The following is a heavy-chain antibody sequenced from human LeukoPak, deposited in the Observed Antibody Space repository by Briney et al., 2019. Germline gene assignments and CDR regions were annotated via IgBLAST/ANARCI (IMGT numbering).Heavy chain of an antibody. V-gene: IGHV4-34*01. Sequence: SETLSLTCAVYGGSFSGYYSSWIRQPPGKGLEWIGEINHSGSTNYNPSLKRRVTISVDTYRNQFSLKLSSVTAADTAVYYCAKVMNGDYDWFDPGGQGTVVTVSS. CDR2: INHSGST. CDR1: GGSFSGYY. D-gene: IGHD4-17*01. J-gene: IGHJ5*02. CDR3: AKVMNGDYDWFDP.